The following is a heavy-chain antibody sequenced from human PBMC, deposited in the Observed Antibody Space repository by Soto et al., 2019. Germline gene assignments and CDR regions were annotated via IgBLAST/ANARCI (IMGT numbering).Heavy chain of an antibody. D-gene: IGHD2-21*02. CDR2: IYHSGRT. V-gene: IGHV4-30-2*01. J-gene: IGHJ5*02. CDR1: GGSISSGGYS. Sequence: NPSETLSLTCAVSGGSISSGGYSWSWIRQPPGKGLEWIGYIYHSGRTYYNPSLKSRVTISVDRSKNQFSLKLSSVTAADTAVYYCVKHRDCCGNTCYSGEFAPWGQGTLVTVSS. CDR3: VKHRDCCGNTCYSGEFAP.